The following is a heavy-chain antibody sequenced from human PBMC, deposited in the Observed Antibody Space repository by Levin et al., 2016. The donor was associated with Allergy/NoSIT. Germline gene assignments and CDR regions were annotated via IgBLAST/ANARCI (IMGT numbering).Heavy chain of an antibody. J-gene: IGHJ4*02. Sequence: WIRQPPGKGLEWVALINQDGSGKYYMDSVKGRFSISRDNARNSLYLQMNSLRVEDTAVYYCARDLRWGMKDYWGQGTLVTVSS. CDR2: INQDGSGK. CDR3: ARDLRWGMKDY. D-gene: IGHD7-27*01. V-gene: IGHV3-7*01.